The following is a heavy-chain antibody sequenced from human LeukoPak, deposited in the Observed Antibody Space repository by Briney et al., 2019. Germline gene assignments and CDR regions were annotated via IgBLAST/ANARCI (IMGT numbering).Heavy chain of an antibody. CDR3: ARDAGRHYYYDSSGLTNRDAFDI. V-gene: IGHV4-31*03. CDR1: GGSISSGGYY. Sequence: SETLSLTCTVSGGSISSGGYYWSWIRQHPGEGLEWIGYIHYSGSTYYKPSLKSRVTISVDTSKNQFSLKLSSATAADTAVYYCARDAGRHYYYDSSGLTNRDAFDIWGQGTMVTVSS. J-gene: IGHJ3*02. CDR2: IHYSGST. D-gene: IGHD3-22*01.